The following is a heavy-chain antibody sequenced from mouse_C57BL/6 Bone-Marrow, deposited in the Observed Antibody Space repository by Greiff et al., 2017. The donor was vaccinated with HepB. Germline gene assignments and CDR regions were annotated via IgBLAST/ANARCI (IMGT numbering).Heavy chain of an antibody. D-gene: IGHD1-1*01. J-gene: IGHJ4*01. CDR1: GYTFTSYW. Sequence: QVHVKQPGAELVKPGASVKLSCKASGYTFTSYWMHWVKQRPGQGLEWIGMIHPNSGSTNYNEKFKSKATLTVDKSSSTAYMQLSSLTSEDSAVYYCARSSYYYGPYAMDYWGQGTSVTVSS. CDR2: IHPNSGST. V-gene: IGHV1-64*01. CDR3: ARSSYYYGPYAMDY.